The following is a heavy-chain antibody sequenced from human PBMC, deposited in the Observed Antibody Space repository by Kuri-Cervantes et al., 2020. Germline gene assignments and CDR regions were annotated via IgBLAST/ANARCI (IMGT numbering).Heavy chain of an antibody. CDR3: ARGNKGRVVAATSFDY. CDR2: IYYSGST. V-gene: IGHV4-61*01. CDR1: GGSVSSGSYY. J-gene: IGHJ4*02. Sequence: GSLRLSCTVSGGSVSSGSYYWSWIRQPPGKGLEWIGYIYYSGSTNYNPSLKSRVTISVDTSKNQFSLKLSSVTAADTAVYYCARGNKGRVVAATSFDYWGLGTLVTVSS. D-gene: IGHD2-15*01.